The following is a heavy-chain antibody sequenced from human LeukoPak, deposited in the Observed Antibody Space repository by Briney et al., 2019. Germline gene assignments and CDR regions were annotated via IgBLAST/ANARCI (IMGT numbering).Heavy chain of an antibody. CDR2: ISGSGGST. J-gene: IGHJ4*02. Sequence: GGSLRLSCAVSGITLSNYGMSWVRQAPGKGLEWVAGISGSGGSTNYADSVKGRFTVSRDNRKNTLNPQMNNLRTEDTAVYFCAKRGVVIRVILVGFHKEAYYFDSWGQGALVTVSS. CDR1: GITLSNYG. D-gene: IGHD3-22*01. CDR3: AKRGVVIRVILVGFHKEAYYFDS. V-gene: IGHV3-23*01.